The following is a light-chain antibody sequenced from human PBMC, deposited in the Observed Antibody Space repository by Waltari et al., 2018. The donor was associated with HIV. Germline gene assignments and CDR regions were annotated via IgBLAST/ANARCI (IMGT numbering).Light chain of an antibody. Sequence: QSLLTQPPSASGTPGQRVTISCSGSSSNIGSKTVNWYQQLPGTAPRVLIYNNNERPSGVPDRVSGSKSGTSASLTISGLQSADEADYYCAAWDDIVNGWVFGGGTKLTVL. CDR3: AAWDDIVNGWV. CDR1: SSNIGSKT. J-gene: IGLJ3*02. CDR2: NNN. V-gene: IGLV1-44*01.